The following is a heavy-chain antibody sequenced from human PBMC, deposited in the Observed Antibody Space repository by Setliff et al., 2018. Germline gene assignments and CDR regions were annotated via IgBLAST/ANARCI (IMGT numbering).Heavy chain of an antibody. CDR2: IYYSGST. CDR3: ASISGYETLDY. D-gene: IGHD5-12*01. V-gene: IGHV4-59*01. Sequence: SETLSLTCTVSGGSISTYYWSWIRQPPGKGLEWIGYIYYSGSTNSNPSLKSRVTISVDTSKNQFSLKLNSVTAADTAVYYCASISGYETLDYWGQGTLVTVSS. J-gene: IGHJ4*02. CDR1: GGSISTYY.